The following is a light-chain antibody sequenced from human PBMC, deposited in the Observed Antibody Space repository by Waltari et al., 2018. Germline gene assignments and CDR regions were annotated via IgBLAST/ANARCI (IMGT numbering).Light chain of an antibody. J-gene: IGLJ1*01. V-gene: IGLV2-14*01. Sequence: QSALTQPASVSGSPGQSITISCTGSRSDVGGYNYVSWYQQYPDKAPKLLIYEVSNRPSGVSNRLSGSKSGNTASLTISGLQAEDEADYYCCSYTGSRTPYVFGAGTKVTVL. CDR1: RSDVGGYNY. CDR3: CSYTGSRTPYV. CDR2: EVS.